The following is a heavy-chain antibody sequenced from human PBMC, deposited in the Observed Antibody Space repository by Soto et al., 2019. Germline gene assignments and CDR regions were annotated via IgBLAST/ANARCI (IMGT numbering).Heavy chain of an antibody. J-gene: IGHJ3*01. Sequence: GGSLRLSCAASGFIFSSYAMSWVRQAPGKGLEWVSGISGSGGTTYYGDSVKGRFIISRDNSKSTLYLQMSNLRAEDSAIYYCEQRFEYSSGLDGYYLWGQGTMVTVSS. CDR2: ISGSGGTT. CDR1: GFIFSSYA. D-gene: IGHD6-19*01. V-gene: IGHV3-23*01. CDR3: EQRFEYSSGLDGYYL.